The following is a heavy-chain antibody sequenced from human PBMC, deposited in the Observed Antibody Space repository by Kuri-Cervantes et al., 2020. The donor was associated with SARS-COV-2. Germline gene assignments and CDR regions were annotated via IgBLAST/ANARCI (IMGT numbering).Heavy chain of an antibody. Sequence: GGSLRLSCAASGFTFSSYGMHWVRQAPGKGLEWVAVISYDGSNKYYADSVKGRFTISRDNSKNTLYLQMNSLRAEDTAVYYCARDHYYDSSGYSPPNYYYYGMDVWGQGTTVTVSS. J-gene: IGHJ6*02. CDR1: GFTFSSYG. D-gene: IGHD3-22*01. V-gene: IGHV3-30*03. CDR3: ARDHYYDSSGYSPPNYYYYGMDV. CDR2: ISYDGSNK.